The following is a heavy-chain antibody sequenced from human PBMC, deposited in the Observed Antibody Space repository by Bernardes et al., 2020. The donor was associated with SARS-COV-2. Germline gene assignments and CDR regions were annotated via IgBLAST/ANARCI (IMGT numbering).Heavy chain of an antibody. Sequence: ASVKVSCKASGYTFTSYGISWVRQAPGQGLEWMGWISAYNGNTNYAQKLQGRVTMTTDTSTSTAYMELRSLRSDDTAVYYCARDGALVVVAPRVGRAFDIWGQGTMVTVSS. V-gene: IGHV1-18*01. CDR1: GYTFTSYG. CDR2: ISAYNGNT. CDR3: ARDGALVVVAPRVGRAFDI. D-gene: IGHD2-15*01. J-gene: IGHJ3*02.